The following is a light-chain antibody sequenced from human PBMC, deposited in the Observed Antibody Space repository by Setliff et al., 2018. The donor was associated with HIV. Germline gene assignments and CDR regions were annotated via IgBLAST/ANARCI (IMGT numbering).Light chain of an antibody. Sequence: QSVLAQPASVSGSPGQSITISCTGTSSDVGGYNYVSWNQQYPGKAPKLMIYDVSKRPSGVSNRFSGSKSGNTASLTISGLQAEDEADYYCGSYTSSSTLVFGGGTKVTVL. CDR3: GSYTSSSTLV. V-gene: IGLV2-14*03. CDR2: DVS. CDR1: SSDVGGYNY. J-gene: IGLJ2*01.